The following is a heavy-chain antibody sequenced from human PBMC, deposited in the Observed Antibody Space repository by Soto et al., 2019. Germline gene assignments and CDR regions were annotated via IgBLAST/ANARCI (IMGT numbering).Heavy chain of an antibody. CDR3: AKESREFNFGYPLDH. J-gene: IGHJ4*02. CDR2: ISYDGSEK. Sequence: GGSLRLSCEASGFTFSRYPLHWVRQAPGKGMEWVAVISYDGSEKYPADSVKGRISISRDNSKNTLFMQMNSLRVEDAAVYSCAKESREFNFGYPLDHWGQGTLVTVSS. V-gene: IGHV3-30-3*01. D-gene: IGHD3-22*01. CDR1: GFTFSRYP.